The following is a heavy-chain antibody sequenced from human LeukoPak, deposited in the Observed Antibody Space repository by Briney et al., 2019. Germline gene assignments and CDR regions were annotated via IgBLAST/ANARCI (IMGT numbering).Heavy chain of an antibody. V-gene: IGHV3-43D*03. CDR3: ARDYYIWGSRYAFDI. Sequence: PGGSLRLSCAASGTTLEDYAIHWVRQAPGKGLEWVSFISGDGGSIYYADSVKGRFTISRDNSKNTLYFQMNSLRAEDTAVYYCARDYYIWGSRYAFDIWGQGTMVTVSS. CDR2: ISGDGGSI. J-gene: IGHJ3*02. CDR1: GTTLEDYA. D-gene: IGHD3-16*01.